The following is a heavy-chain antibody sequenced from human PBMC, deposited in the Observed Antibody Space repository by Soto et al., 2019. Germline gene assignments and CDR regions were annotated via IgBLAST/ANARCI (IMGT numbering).Heavy chain of an antibody. D-gene: IGHD6-19*01. J-gene: IGHJ4*02. CDR3: TTASQWLPPYS. CDR1: GFTSTKAW. Sequence: EVQLVESGGGLVKPGGSLGLPCAASGFTSTKAWLTWVPRTPGKGLGWVGRIKSRADGGTQDYAASVKDRFIISRDDSNDTLYLHMNRLKTDDTAVYYCTTASQWLPPYSWGQGALVTVSS. V-gene: IGHV3-15*01. CDR2: IKSRADGGTQ.